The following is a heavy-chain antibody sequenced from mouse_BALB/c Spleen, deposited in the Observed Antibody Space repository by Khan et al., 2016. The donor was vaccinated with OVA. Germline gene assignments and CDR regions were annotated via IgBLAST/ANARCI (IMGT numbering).Heavy chain of an antibody. V-gene: IGHV14-1*02. J-gene: IGHJ3*01. Sequence: VQLQQSGAELVRPGALVNLSCKASGFNIKDYYMHWVKQRPEQGLEWIGWIDPENGNTIYDPKFQGKASIKSDTSSKTVYLQLSSLTSEDTAVYYWARDGDSPWFAYWGQGTLVTGSA. D-gene: IGHD2-13*01. CDR3: ARDGDSPWFAY. CDR2: IDPENGNT. CDR1: GFNIKDYY.